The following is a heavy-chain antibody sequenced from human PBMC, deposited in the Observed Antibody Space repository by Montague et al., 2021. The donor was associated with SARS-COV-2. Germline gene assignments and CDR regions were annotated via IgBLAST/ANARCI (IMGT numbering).Heavy chain of an antibody. CDR3: ARDLAPYYYDSSGPELVDV. J-gene: IGHJ6*02. CDR1: GFTFSSYG. Sequence: SLRLSCAASGFTFSSYGMHWVRQAPGKGLEWVAVIWYAGSNKYYADSVKGRFTISRDNSKNTLYLQMNSLRAEDTAVYYCARDLAPYYYDSSGPELVDVWGQGTTVTVSS. V-gene: IGHV3-33*01. D-gene: IGHD3-22*01. CDR2: IWYAGSNK.